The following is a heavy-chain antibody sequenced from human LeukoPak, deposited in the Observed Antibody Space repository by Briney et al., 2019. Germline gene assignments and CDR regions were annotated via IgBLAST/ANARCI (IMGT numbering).Heavy chain of an antibody. J-gene: IGHJ6*03. Sequence: KPSETLSLTCTVSGGSISSHYWSWIRQPPGKGLEWLGYIYYSGSTNYNPSLKSRVTISVVTSKNQFSLKLSSVTAADTAVYYCAGSLAPGSGYTYYYYYYMDVWGKGTTVTVSS. CDR1: GGSISSHY. V-gene: IGHV4-59*11. D-gene: IGHD3-3*01. CDR3: AGSLAPGSGYTYYYYYYMDV. CDR2: IYYSGST.